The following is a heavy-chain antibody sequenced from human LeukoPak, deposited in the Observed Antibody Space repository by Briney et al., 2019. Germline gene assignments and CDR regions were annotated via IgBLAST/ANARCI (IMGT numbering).Heavy chain of an antibody. Sequence: GGSLRLSCVASGFTFSTDEMNWVRQAPGKGLEWVSSISSSSSYIYYADSVKGRFTISRDNAKNSLYLQMNSLRAEDTAVYYCARDTFYYMDVWGKGTTVTVSS. CDR2: ISSSSSYI. J-gene: IGHJ6*03. CDR3: ARDTFYYMDV. V-gene: IGHV3-21*01. CDR1: GFTFSTDE.